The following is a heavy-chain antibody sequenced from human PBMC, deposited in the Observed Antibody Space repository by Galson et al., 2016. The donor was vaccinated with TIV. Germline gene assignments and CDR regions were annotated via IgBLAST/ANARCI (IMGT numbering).Heavy chain of an antibody. Sequence: SVKVSCKASGDTFNSYGIAWVRQAPGQGLEWMGGIIPMIGTPKYAQKFQGRVTITADKSTSTAYMELSSLRSEDTARYYCARVVLAYSNYDGYYHGMDVWGQGTTVPVSS. CDR3: ARVVLAYSNYDGYYHGMDV. CDR2: IIPMIGTP. D-gene: IGHD4-11*01. J-gene: IGHJ6*02. V-gene: IGHV1-69*06. CDR1: GDTFNSYG.